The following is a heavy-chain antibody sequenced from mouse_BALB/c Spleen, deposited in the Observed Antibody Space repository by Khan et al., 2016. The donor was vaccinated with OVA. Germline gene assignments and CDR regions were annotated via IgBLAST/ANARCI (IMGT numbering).Heavy chain of an antibody. Sequence: QVTLKESGPGILQPSQTLSLTCSFSGFSLSSSGMGLNWLRQPSGKGLEWLAHIYCDDDKRYNPSPKLRITHSKETTRNQVILKITSVDTVDTATYDCARSPWLLHYAVDFWGQGTSVTVSS. CDR2: IYCDDDK. CDR1: GFSLSSSGMG. J-gene: IGHJ4*01. D-gene: IGHD2-3*01. CDR3: ARSPWLLHYAVDF. V-gene: IGHV8-12*01.